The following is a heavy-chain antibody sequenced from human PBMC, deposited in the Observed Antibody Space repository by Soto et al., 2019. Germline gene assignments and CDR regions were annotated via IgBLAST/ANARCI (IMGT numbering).Heavy chain of an antibody. CDR1: GFTFSNAW. D-gene: IGHD3-9*01. J-gene: IGHJ4*02. CDR2: IKSKTDGGTT. V-gene: IGHV3-15*01. CDR3: TTLVDILTGYDFDY. Sequence: GGSLRLSCAASGFTFSNAWMSWVRQAPGKGLEWVGRIKSKTDGGTTDYAAPVKGRFTISRDDSKNTLYLQMNSLKTEDTAVYYCTTLVDILTGYDFDYWGQGTLVTVSS.